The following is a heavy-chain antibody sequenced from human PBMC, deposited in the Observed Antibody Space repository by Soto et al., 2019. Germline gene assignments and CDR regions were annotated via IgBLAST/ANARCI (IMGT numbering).Heavy chain of an antibody. J-gene: IGHJ6*02. D-gene: IGHD3-3*01. CDR1: GDRVSSNSAA. CDR2: TDYRSKWYN. V-gene: IGHV6-1*01. CDR3: DRDPIKIFGVVITARRYYYDYGMDV. Sequence: PSQTLSLTCAISGDRVSSNSAAWNLISQSPSRGLEWLGRTDYRSKWYNDYAVSVKSRITINPDTSKNQFSLQLNSVTPEDTAVYYCDRDPIKIFGVVITARRYYYDYGMDVWGQGTTVTVSS.